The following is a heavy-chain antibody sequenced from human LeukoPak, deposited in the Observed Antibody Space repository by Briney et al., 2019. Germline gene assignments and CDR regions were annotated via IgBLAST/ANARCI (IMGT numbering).Heavy chain of an antibody. CDR1: GYTFTSYD. D-gene: IGHD3-16*02. V-gene: IGHV1-8*01. Sequence: GASVKVSCKASGYTFTSYDINWVRQATGQGLEWMGWMNPNSGNTGYAQKSQGRVTMTRNTSISTAYMELSSLRSEDTAVYYCARLGVWGSYREYYYYGMDVWGQGTTVTVSS. J-gene: IGHJ6*02. CDR2: MNPNSGNT. CDR3: ARLGVWGSYREYYYYGMDV.